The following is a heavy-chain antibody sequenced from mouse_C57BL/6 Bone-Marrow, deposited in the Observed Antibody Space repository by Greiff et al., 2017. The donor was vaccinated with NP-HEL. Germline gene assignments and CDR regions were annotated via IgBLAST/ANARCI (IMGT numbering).Heavy chain of an antibody. V-gene: IGHV1-72*01. CDR3: ARYDYGSSSFDY. CDR1: GYTFTSYL. D-gene: IGHD1-1*01. CDR2: IGPNSGGT. J-gene: IGHJ2*01. Sequence: QVQLKQPGAELVKPGASVKLSCKASGYTFTSYLMHWVKQRPGRGLEWIGRIGPNSGGTKYNEKFKSKATLTVDKPTSTADMQLNSLTSEDSAVYYCARYDYGSSSFDYWGQGTTLTVSS.